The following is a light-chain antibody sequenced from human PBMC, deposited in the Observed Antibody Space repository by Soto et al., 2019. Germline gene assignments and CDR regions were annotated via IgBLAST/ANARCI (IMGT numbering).Light chain of an antibody. CDR1: QSVSTSN. J-gene: IGKJ1*01. CDR2: AAS. V-gene: IGKV3-20*01. CDR3: QHYGSSLWT. Sequence: IVLTQSPDTLSLSQGEGATLSCRASQSVSTSNFAWYQQKPGQAPRLLIYAASRRATGIPDRFYGRGSGTVFTLTISGLETEDFAVYYCQHYGSSLWTFDQGTKVEIK.